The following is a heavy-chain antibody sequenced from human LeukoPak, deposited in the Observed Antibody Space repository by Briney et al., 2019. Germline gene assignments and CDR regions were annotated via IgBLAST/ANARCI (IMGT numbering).Heavy chain of an antibody. Sequence: PSETLSLTCAVYGGSFSGYYWSWIRQPPGKGLEWTGEINHSGSTNYNPSLKSRVTISVDTSKNQFSLKLSSVTAADTAVYYCARGGSQTQYYYDSSGYYKRPGRPFDYWGQETLVTVSS. CDR1: GGSFSGYY. D-gene: IGHD3-22*01. V-gene: IGHV4-34*01. J-gene: IGHJ4*02. CDR2: INHSGST. CDR3: ARGGSQTQYYYDSSGYYKRPGRPFDY.